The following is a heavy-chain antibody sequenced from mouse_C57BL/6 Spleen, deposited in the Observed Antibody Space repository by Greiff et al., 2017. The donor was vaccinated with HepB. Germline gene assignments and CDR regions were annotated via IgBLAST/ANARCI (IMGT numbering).Heavy chain of an antibody. CDR2: IYPGNSDT. J-gene: IGHJ3*01. CDR3: TRSYYDYDVAWFAY. CDR1: GYTFTSYW. V-gene: IGHV1-5*01. D-gene: IGHD2-4*01. Sequence: VQLQQSGTVLARPGASVKMSCKTSGYTFTSYWMHWVKQRPGQGLEWIGAIYPGNSDTSYNQKFKGKAKLTAVTSASTAYMELSSLTNEDSSVYYFTRSYYDYDVAWFAYWGQGTLVTVSA.